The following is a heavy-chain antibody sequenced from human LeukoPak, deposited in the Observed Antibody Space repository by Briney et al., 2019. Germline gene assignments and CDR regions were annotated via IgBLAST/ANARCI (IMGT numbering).Heavy chain of an antibody. CDR1: GFTFNSYN. CDR2: ISSSSSTI. CDR3: ARAYSSSSGRDAFDS. Sequence: PGGSLRLSCAASGFTFNSYNMNWVRQAPGKGLEWVSYISSSSSTIYYADSVKGRFTISRDSDKTSLFLQMNSLRDEDTAVYYCARAYSSSSGRDAFDSWGLGTLVTVSS. V-gene: IGHV3-48*02. D-gene: IGHD6-6*01. J-gene: IGHJ3*02.